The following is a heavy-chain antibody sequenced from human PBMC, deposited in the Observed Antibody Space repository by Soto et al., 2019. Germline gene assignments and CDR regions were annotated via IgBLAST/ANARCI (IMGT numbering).Heavy chain of an antibody. CDR1: GFTFSDYY. CDR3: ARQHPYCSGGSCYRGGAFDI. CDR2: ISSSSSYT. Sequence: GGSLRLSCAASGFTFSDYYMSWIRQAPGKGLEWVSYISSSSSYTNYADSVKGRFTISRDNAKNSLYLQMNSLRAEDTAVYYCARQHPYCSGGSCYRGGAFDIWGQGTMVTVSS. J-gene: IGHJ3*02. V-gene: IGHV3-11*06. D-gene: IGHD2-15*01.